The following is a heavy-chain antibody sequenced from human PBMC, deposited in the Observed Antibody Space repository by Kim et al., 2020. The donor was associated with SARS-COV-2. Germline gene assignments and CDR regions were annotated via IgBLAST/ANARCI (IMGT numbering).Heavy chain of an antibody. CDR3: ARDRGGELDY. Sequence: NTKYSQKFQGRVTITRDTSASTAYMELSSLRSEDTAVYYCARDRGGELDYWGQGTLVTVSS. D-gene: IGHD1-26*01. V-gene: IGHV1-3*01. J-gene: IGHJ4*02. CDR2: NT.